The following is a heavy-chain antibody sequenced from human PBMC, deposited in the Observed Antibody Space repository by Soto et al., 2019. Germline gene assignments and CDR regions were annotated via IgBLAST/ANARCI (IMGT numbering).Heavy chain of an antibody. J-gene: IGHJ4*02. V-gene: IGHV1-18*01. CDR2: ISAYNGNT. Sequence: ASVKVSCKASGYTFSSYAISWMRQAPGQGLEWMGWISAYNGNTNYAQKLQGRVTVTTDTSTSTAYMELRSLRSDDTAVYYCARDPPPPDYWAQGTLVTVSS. CDR3: ARDPPPPDY. CDR1: GYTFSSYA.